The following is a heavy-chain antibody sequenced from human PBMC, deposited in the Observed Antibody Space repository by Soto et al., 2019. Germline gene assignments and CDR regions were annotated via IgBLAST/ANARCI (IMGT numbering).Heavy chain of an antibody. CDR2: ISSSSSYI. D-gene: IGHD3-10*01. CDR1: GFTFSSYA. V-gene: IGHV3-21*01. Sequence: PGGSLILSCAASGFTFSSYAMSWVRQAPGKGLEWVSSISSSSSYIYYADSVKGRFTISRDNAKNSLYLQMNSLRAEDTAVYYCARGLITMVRGADEGDAFDIWGQGTMVTVSS. J-gene: IGHJ3*02. CDR3: ARGLITMVRGADEGDAFDI.